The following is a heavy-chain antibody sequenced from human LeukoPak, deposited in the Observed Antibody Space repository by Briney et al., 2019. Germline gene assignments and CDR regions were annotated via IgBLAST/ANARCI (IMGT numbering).Heavy chain of an antibody. J-gene: IGHJ4*02. CDR2: ISSSSSYI. D-gene: IGHD3-10*01. V-gene: IGHV3-21*01. CDR3: AREWFGELLDGY. CDR1: GFTFSSYS. Sequence: PGGSLRLSCAASGFTFSSYSMNWVRQAPGKGLEWVSSISSSSSYIYYADSVQGRFTISRDNAKNSLYLQMNSLRAEDTAVYYCAREWFGELLDGYWGQGTLVTVSS.